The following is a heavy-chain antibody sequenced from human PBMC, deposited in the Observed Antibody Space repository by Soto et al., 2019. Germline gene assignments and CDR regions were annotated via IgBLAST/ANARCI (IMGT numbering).Heavy chain of an antibody. CDR2: IKSKTDGGTT. D-gene: IGHD1-20*01. Sequence: GGSLRLSCAASGFTFSNAWMSWVRQAPGKGLEWVGRIKSKTDGGTTDYAAPVKGRFTISRDDSKNTLYLQMNSLKTEDTAVYYCTGAFRYNWNEGYWGQGTLVTVSS. V-gene: IGHV3-15*01. CDR3: TGAFRYNWNEGY. J-gene: IGHJ4*02. CDR1: GFTFSNAW.